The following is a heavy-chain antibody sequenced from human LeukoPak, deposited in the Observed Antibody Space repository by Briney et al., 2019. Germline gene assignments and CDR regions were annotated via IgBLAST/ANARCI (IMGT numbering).Heavy chain of an antibody. J-gene: IGHJ3*02. D-gene: IGHD4-17*01. CDR3: ARDPTTVTKGLDI. Sequence: SETLSVTCTVSGDSMSSHYWSWIRQPQGKGLEWIGYISYIGSTNYNPSLKSRVTMSVDTSKNQFSLRLSSVTAADTAVYYCARDPTTVTKGLDIWGQGTMVTVSS. V-gene: IGHV4-59*11. CDR2: ISYIGST. CDR1: GDSMSSHY.